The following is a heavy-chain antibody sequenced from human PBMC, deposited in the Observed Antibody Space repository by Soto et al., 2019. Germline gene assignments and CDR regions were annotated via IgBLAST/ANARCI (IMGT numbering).Heavy chain of an antibody. CDR1: GYTFTGYY. J-gene: IGHJ4*02. CDR2: INPNSGGT. D-gene: IGHD5-12*01. V-gene: IGHV1-2*04. CDR3: AIADGYKWGPFDY. Sequence: GASVKVSCKASGYTFTGYYMHWVRQAPGQGLEWMGWINPNSGGTNYAQKFQGWVTMTRDTSISTAYMELSRLRSDDTAVYYCAIADGYKWGPFDYWGQGTLVTVSS.